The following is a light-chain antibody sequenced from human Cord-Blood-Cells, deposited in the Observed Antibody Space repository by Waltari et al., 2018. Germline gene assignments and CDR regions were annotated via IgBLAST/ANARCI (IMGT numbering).Light chain of an antibody. Sequence: EIVMTQSPATLSVSPGERAPLSCRASQSVSSNLAWYKQKPGQSPRHLIYGASTRATGIPARFSGSGSGTEFTLTISSLKSEDFAVYYCQQYNNWPPWTFGQGTKVEIK. CDR2: GAS. CDR3: QQYNNWPPWT. J-gene: IGKJ1*01. V-gene: IGKV3-15*01. CDR1: QSVSSN.